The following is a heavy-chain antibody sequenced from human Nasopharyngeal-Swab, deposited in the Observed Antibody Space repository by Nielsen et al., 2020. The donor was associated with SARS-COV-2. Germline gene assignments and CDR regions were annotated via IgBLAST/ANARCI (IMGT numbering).Heavy chain of an antibody. V-gene: IGHV4-34*01. CDR1: GGSFSANY. D-gene: IGHD2-2*01. Sequence: GSLRLSCAVSGGSFSANYWGWIRQPPGKGLEWIGEINHSGSTNYNPSLKSRVTISVDTSKSQFSLKLTSVTAADTSVYYCARGLSGVVPAPILGLPYYYFYYMDVWGKGTTVTVSS. CDR2: INHSGST. J-gene: IGHJ6*03. CDR3: ARGLSGVVPAPILGLPYYYFYYMDV.